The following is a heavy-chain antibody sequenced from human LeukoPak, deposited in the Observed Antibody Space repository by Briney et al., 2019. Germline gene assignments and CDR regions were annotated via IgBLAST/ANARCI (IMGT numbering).Heavy chain of an antibody. J-gene: IGHJ4*02. V-gene: IGHV4-38-2*01. CDR1: GYSISSGYY. CDR3: ARAGYCSGGSCYYFDY. Sequence: SETLSLTCAVSGYSISSGYYWGWIRQPPGKGLEWIGSIYHSGSTYYNPSLKSRVTISVDTSKNQFSLKLSPVTAADTAVYYCARAGYCSGGSCYYFDYWGQGTLVTVSS. D-gene: IGHD2-15*01. CDR2: IYHSGST.